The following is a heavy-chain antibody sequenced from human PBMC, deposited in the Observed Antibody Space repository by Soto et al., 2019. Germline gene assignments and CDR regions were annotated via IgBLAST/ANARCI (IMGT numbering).Heavy chain of an antibody. D-gene: IGHD6-13*01. Sequence: QVHLVQSGAEVRKPGASVRISCKASGYVFSNYGLSWVRQAPRQGLEWMGWISPFTSNTEYAQKFQGEVTMSTDTFTSTAYLEMRSLRSDDTAIYYCPRDLAIAAAGSDDYGMDVWGQGITVTVSS. CDR2: ISPFTSNT. CDR3: PRDLAIAAAGSDDYGMDV. V-gene: IGHV1-18*01. CDR1: GYVFSNYG. J-gene: IGHJ6*02.